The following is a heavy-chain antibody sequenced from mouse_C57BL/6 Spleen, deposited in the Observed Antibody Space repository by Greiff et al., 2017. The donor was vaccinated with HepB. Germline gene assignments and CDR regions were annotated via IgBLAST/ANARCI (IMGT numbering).Heavy chain of an antibody. CDR1: GYTFTSYG. D-gene: IGHD1-1*01. J-gene: IGHJ2*01. V-gene: IGHV1-81*01. Sequence: VQLQESGAELARPGASVKLSCKASGYTFTSYGICWVKQRTGQGLEWIGEIYPRSGNTYYNEKYQGKSTLTADKSSSTAYMELGSLTSEDSAVYFGARVSYTTVVVFDYWGQGTTLTVSS. CDR3: ARVSYTTVVVFDY. CDR2: IYPRSGNT.